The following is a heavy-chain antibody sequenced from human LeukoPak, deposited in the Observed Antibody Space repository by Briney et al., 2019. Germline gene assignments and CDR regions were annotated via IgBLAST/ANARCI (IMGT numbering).Heavy chain of an antibody. CDR3: ARGIVGPRRTTYYYDSSGYESGNLIDY. Sequence: GSVKVSCKASGYTFTSYGISWVRQAPGQGLEWMGWISAYNGNTNYAQKLQGRVTMTTDTSTSTAYMEPRSLRSDDAAVYYCARGIVGPRRTTYYYDSSGYESGNLIDYWGQGTLVTVSS. D-gene: IGHD3-22*01. J-gene: IGHJ4*02. V-gene: IGHV1-18*01. CDR2: ISAYNGNT. CDR1: GYTFTSYG.